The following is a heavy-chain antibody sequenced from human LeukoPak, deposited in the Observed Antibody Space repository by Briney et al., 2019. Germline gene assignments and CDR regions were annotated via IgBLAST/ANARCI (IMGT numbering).Heavy chain of an antibody. J-gene: IGHJ4*02. Sequence: GRSLRLSCAASGFTFSSYGMHWVRQAPGKGLEWVAVISYDGSNKYYADSVKGRSTISRDNSKNTLYLQMNSLRAEDTAVYYCAKDRRFWSGYYPDYWGQGTLVTVSS. CDR1: GFTFSSYG. CDR2: ISYDGSNK. CDR3: AKDRRFWSGYYPDY. D-gene: IGHD3-3*01. V-gene: IGHV3-30*18.